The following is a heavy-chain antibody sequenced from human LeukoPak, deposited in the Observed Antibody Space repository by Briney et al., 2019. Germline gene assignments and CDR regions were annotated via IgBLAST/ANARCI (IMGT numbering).Heavy chain of an antibody. Sequence: GASVKVSCKASGYTFTSYGISWVRQAPGQGLEWMGWISAYNGNTNYAQKLQGRVTMTTDTSTSTVYMELSSLRSEDTAVYYCARDLGGTSGGDYWGQGTLVTVSS. CDR1: GYTFTSYG. CDR3: ARDLGGTSGGDY. D-gene: IGHD3-16*01. V-gene: IGHV1-18*01. CDR2: ISAYNGNT. J-gene: IGHJ4*02.